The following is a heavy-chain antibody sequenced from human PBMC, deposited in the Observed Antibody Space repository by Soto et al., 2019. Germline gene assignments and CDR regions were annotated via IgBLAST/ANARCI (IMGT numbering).Heavy chain of an antibody. J-gene: IGHJ4*02. V-gene: IGHV3-23*01. CDR1: GFTFSSYA. D-gene: IGHD2-2*01. CDR2: ISGSGGST. Sequence: EVQLLESGGGLVQPGGSLRLSCAASGFTFSSYAMSWVRQAPGKGLEWVSAISGSGGSTYYADSVKGRFTISRDNSKNTLYLQMNSLRAEDTAVYYCAKSDTDIVVVPAAVDLFDYWGQGTLVTVSS. CDR3: AKSDTDIVVVPAAVDLFDY.